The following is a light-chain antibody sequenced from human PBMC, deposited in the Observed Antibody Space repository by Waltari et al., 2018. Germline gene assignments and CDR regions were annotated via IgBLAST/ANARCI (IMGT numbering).Light chain of an antibody. Sequence: QSVLTQPPSASGTPGQRVTISCSGTSSNIGSHTVNWYQQLPGTAPKLLIYSNDERPPGVPDRFSGSKSGTSASLAISGLQSEDEADYYCATWDDILNGLSLSGLVVFGGGTKLTVL. V-gene: IGLV1-44*01. CDR2: SND. CDR1: SSNIGSHT. J-gene: IGLJ2*01. CDR3: ATWDDILNGLSLSGLVV.